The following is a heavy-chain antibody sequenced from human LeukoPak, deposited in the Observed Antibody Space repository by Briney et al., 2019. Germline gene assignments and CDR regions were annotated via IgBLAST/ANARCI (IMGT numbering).Heavy chain of an antibody. J-gene: IGHJ4*02. CDR3: ARAGSGSGWYFDY. CDR1: GYDFTSVG. V-gene: IGHV1-18*01. D-gene: IGHD6-19*01. Sequence: ASVKVSCKASGYDFTSVGITWVRRAPGQGLEWMGWISPYNGNTRYAQKFQGRVAMTTDTSTTTAYMELRGLRFNDTAIYYCARAGSGSGWYFDYWGQGTLVTVSS. CDR2: ISPYNGNT.